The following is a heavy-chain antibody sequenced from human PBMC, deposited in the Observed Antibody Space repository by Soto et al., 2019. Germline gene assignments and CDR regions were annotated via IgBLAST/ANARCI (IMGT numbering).Heavy chain of an antibody. CDR2: IIPIFGTA. CDR1: VGTFSSYA. J-gene: IGHJ6*02. Sequence: GXSVKVSCKASVGTFSSYAISWVRQAPGQGLEWMGGIIPIFGTANYAQKFQGRVTITADESTSTAYMELSSLRSEDTAVYYCARDLRYCSSTSCYSYYYYGMDVWGQGTTVTVSS. D-gene: IGHD2-2*01. CDR3: ARDLRYCSSTSCYSYYYYGMDV. V-gene: IGHV1-69*13.